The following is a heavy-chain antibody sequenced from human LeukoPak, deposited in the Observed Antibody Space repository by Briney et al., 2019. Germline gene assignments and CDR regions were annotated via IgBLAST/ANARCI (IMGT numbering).Heavy chain of an antibody. V-gene: IGHV1-18*01. CDR2: ISAYNGNT. Sequence: ASVKVSCKASGYTFTSYGISWVRQAPGQGLEWMGWISAYNGNTNYAQKFQGRVTMTTDTFTSTAYMELRSLRSDDTAVYYCARASSRYSSSSLLDFWGQGTLVTVSS. CDR3: ARASSRYSSSSLLDF. CDR1: GYTFTSYG. D-gene: IGHD6-6*01. J-gene: IGHJ4*02.